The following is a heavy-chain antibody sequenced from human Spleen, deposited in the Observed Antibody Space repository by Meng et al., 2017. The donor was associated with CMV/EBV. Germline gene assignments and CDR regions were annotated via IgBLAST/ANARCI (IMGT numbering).Heavy chain of an antibody. V-gene: IGHV1-69*10. CDR2: IIPILDIP. CDR3: ARAGRLTIFGVVIELRWFDP. J-gene: IGHJ5*02. CDR1: GGTFSSYA. Sequence: SVKVSCKASGGTFSSYAISWVRQAPGQGLEWVGGIIPILDIPNYAQKFQGRVTITADKSPSTAYMELSSLRSEDTAVYYCARAGRLTIFGVVIELRWFDPWGQGTLVTVSS. D-gene: IGHD3-3*01.